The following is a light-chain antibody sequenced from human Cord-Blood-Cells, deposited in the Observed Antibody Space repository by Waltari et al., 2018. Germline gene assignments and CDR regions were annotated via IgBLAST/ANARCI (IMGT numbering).Light chain of an antibody. V-gene: IGKV1-6*01. CDR2: AAS. CDR1: QGIRND. CDR3: LQDYNYPP. J-gene: IGKJ4*01. Sequence: AIQMTQSPSSLSASVGDRVTITCRASQGIRNDLGWYQQKPGKAPKLLIYAASSLQSGVPSRFSGSGSGTYFSLTISSLQPEDFATYYCLQDYNYPPFGGGTKVEIK.